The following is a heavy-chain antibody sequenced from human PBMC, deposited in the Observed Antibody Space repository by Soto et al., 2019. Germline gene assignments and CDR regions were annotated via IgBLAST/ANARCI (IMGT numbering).Heavy chain of an antibody. CDR1: GFTVKNYQ. Sequence: GGSLRLSCAASGFTVKNYQMNWVRQAPGKGLEWVSVIYSGGVTYYPDSVKGRFTTIRDTSKNTVYLQMNSLRADDTVMYYCARDPSTTGYYGLDVWGQGTTVTVSS. V-gene: IGHV3-53*01. J-gene: IGHJ6*02. CDR3: ARDPSTTGYYGLDV. CDR2: IYSGGVT.